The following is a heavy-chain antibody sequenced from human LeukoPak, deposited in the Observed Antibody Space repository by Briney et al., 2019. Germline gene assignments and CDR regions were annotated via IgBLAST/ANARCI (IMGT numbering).Heavy chain of an antibody. CDR1: GFTFSNAW. J-gene: IGHJ6*02. D-gene: IGHD3-10*01. Sequence: PGGSLRLSCAASGFTFSNAWMNWVRQAPGKGLEWVGRIKSKTDGGTTDYAAPVKGRFTISRDDSKNTLYLQMNSLKTEDTAVYYRTTDVYGSALTEGMDVWGQGTTVTVSS. V-gene: IGHV3-15*07. CDR2: IKSKTDGGTT. CDR3: TTDVYGSALTEGMDV.